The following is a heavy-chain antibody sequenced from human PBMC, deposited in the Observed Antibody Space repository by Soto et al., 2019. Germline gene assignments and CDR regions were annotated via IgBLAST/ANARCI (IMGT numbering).Heavy chain of an antibody. J-gene: IGHJ4*02. Sequence: PPETLSLTCTVSGGSISSYYWSWIRQPPGKGLEWIAYIYYTGSTNYNPSLKSRVTLSADTSKNQFSLKLISVTAADTAVYYCATGFSSSSYYTLGYWGQGALVTVSS. CDR1: GGSISSYY. CDR2: IYYTGST. CDR3: ATGFSSSSYYTLGY. D-gene: IGHD6-13*01. V-gene: IGHV4-59*01.